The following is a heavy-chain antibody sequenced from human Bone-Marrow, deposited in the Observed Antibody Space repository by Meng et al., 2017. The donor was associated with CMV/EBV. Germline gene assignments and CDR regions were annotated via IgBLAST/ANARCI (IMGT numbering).Heavy chain of an antibody. V-gene: IGHV1-69*05. CDR3: ARRFSGGMHDAFDI. D-gene: IGHD2-15*01. CDR2: IIPIFGTA. Sequence: SVTVSCKASGGTFSSYANSWVRQAPGQGLEWMGGIIPIFGTANYAQKFQGRVTITTDESTSTAYMELSSLRSEDTAVYYCARRFSGGMHDAFDIWGQGTMVTVSS. J-gene: IGHJ3*02. CDR1: GGTFSSYA.